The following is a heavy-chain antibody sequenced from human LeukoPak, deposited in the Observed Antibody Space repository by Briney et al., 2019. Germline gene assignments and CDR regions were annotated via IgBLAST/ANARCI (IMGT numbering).Heavy chain of an antibody. D-gene: IGHD5-24*01. CDR2: LNTDTGKP. Sequence: ASVKVSCKASGYTITNYAINWVRQAPGQGLEWMGWLNTDTGKPIYAQAFTGRFVFSLDTSVSTAYLQISSLKAEDTAVYYCARGGIEDGYNYDYWGQGTLVTVSS. CDR3: ARGGIEDGYNYDY. CDR1: GYTITNYA. V-gene: IGHV7-4-1*02. J-gene: IGHJ4*02.